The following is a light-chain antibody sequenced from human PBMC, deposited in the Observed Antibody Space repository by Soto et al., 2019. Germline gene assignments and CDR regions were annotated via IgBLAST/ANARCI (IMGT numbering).Light chain of an antibody. Sequence: EIALTQSPGTLSLSPGERGTLSCRASQSVSSSYLAWYQQRRGQAPRLLIYGASNRATGIPDRFSGSGSGTDFTLTISRLEPEDFAVYYCQQYGSSGTFGQGTKVDIK. CDR3: QQYGSSGT. CDR1: QSVSSSY. CDR2: GAS. V-gene: IGKV3-20*01. J-gene: IGKJ1*01.